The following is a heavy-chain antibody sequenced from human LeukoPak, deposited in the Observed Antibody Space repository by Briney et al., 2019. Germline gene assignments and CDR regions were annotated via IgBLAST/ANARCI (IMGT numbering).Heavy chain of an antibody. D-gene: IGHD5-18*01. Sequence: GGSLRLSCAASGFTASSNYMSWVRQAPGKGLEWVSVIYSGGSTYYADSVKGRFTISRDNSKNTLYLQMNSLRAEDTAVYYCARVGYSYGIPYFDYWGQGTLVTVSS. CDR3: ARVGYSYGIPYFDY. CDR2: IYSGGST. CDR1: GFTASSNY. J-gene: IGHJ4*02. V-gene: IGHV3-66*01.